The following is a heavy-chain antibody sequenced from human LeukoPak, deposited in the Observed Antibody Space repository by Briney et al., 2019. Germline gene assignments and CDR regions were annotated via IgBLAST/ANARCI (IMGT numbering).Heavy chain of an antibody. D-gene: IGHD3-16*01. V-gene: IGHV3-30*04. J-gene: IGHJ6*03. Sequence: GGSLRLSCAASGFTFSSYAMHWVRQAPGKGLEWVAVISYDGSNKYYADSVKGRFTISRDNSKNTLYLQMNSLKTEDTAVYYCTTELSRSYDYVWGSFDYYYMDVWGKGTTVTVSS. CDR2: ISYDGSNK. CDR1: GFTFSSYA. CDR3: TTELSRSYDYVWGSFDYYYMDV.